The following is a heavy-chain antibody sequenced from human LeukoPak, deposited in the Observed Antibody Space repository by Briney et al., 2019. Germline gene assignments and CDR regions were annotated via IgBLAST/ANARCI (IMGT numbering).Heavy chain of an antibody. CDR1: GYTFTGYY. Sequence: ASVKVSCKASGYTFTGYYMHWVRQAPGQGLEWMGWINPNSGGTNYAQKFQGRVTMTRDTSISTAYMELSRLRSDDTAVYYCARDRGSSSLVYFDYWGQGTLVTVSS. V-gene: IGHV1-2*02. CDR2: INPNSGGT. D-gene: IGHD6-6*01. J-gene: IGHJ4*02. CDR3: ARDRGSSSLVYFDY.